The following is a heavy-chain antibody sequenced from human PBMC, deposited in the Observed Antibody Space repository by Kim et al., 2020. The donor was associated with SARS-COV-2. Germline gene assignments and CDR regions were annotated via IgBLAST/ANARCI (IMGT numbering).Heavy chain of an antibody. Sequence: ASVKVSCKASGYTFTSYDINWVRQATGQGLEWMGWMNPNSGNTGYAQKFQGRVTMTRNTSISTAYMELSSLRSEDTAVYYCARDLVVVAATLNYYGMDVWGQGTTVTVSS. CDR2: MNPNSGNT. CDR3: ARDLVVVAATLNYYGMDV. D-gene: IGHD2-15*01. CDR1: GYTFTSYD. V-gene: IGHV1-8*01. J-gene: IGHJ6*02.